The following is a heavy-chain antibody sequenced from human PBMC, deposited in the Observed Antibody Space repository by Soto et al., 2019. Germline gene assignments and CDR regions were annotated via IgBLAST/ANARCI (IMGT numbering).Heavy chain of an antibody. CDR1: GDSISTYY. V-gene: IGHV4-59*01. J-gene: IGHJ4*02. Sequence: QVQLQESGPGLVKPSETLSLTCAVSGDSISTYYCMWIRQPPGKGLESIGYLYYGRSANYNPSLKSRVNLSVDTSTNQCSLTLRSMTAADTAVYYCALRSMAVVPEYWGQGTLVTVSS. CDR3: ALRSMAVVPEY. D-gene: IGHD3-22*01. CDR2: LYYGRSA.